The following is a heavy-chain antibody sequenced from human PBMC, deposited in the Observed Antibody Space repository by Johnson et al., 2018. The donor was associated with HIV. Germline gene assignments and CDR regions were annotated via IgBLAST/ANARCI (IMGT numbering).Heavy chain of an antibody. CDR2: INTDGTNT. D-gene: IGHD1/OR15-1a*01. CDR3: AKDREVGTRWGMIGGGSFDI. V-gene: IGHV3-74*01. CDR1: GFTFSSYW. Sequence: EVQLLESGGGLVQPGGSLRLSCAASGFTFSSYWMSWVRQAPGKGLVWVSRINTDGTNTNYADSVKGRFTISRDNAKNTLYLQMNSMRAEDTALYYCAKDREVGTRWGMIGGGSFDIWGQGTMVTVSS. J-gene: IGHJ3*02.